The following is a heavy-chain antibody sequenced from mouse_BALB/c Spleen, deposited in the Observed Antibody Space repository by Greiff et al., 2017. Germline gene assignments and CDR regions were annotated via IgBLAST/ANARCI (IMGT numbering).Heavy chain of an antibody. J-gene: IGHJ4*01. CDR1: GFTFSSFG. V-gene: IGHV5-17*02. CDR3: ARWATGDYYAMDY. CDR2: ISSGSSTI. Sequence: EVHLVESGGGLVQPGGSRKLSCAASGFTFSSFGMHWVRQAPEKGLEWVAYISSGSSTIYYADTVKGRFTISRDNPKNTLFLQMTSLRSEDTAMYYCARWATGDYYAMDYWGQGTSVTVSS.